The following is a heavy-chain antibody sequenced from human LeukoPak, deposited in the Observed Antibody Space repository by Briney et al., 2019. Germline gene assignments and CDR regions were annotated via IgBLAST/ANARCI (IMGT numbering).Heavy chain of an antibody. CDR2: IWYGGSNK. Sequence: GGSLRLSCAASGFTFSSYGMHWVRQAPGKGLEWVAVIWYGGSNKYYADSVKGRFTISRDNSKNTLYLQMNSLRAEDTAVYYCAKGSGIAAEDYYYYMDVWGKGTTATVSS. CDR3: AKGSGIAAEDYYYYMDV. V-gene: IGHV3-30*02. CDR1: GFTFSSYG. D-gene: IGHD6-13*01. J-gene: IGHJ6*03.